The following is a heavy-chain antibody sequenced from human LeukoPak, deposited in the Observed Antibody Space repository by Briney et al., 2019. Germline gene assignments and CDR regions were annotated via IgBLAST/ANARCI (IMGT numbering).Heavy chain of an antibody. CDR1: GFTFSSYA. D-gene: IGHD5-12*01. V-gene: IGHV3-11*03. CDR2: ISSSSSYT. J-gene: IGHJ3*02. Sequence: GGSLRLSCAASGFTFSSYAMSWVRQAPGKGREGVSYISSSSSYTNYAASVKGRFTISRDNAKNSLYLQMNSLKTEDTAVYYCTTGGSVIVAGTRAFDIWGQGTLVTVSS. CDR3: TTGGSVIVAGTRAFDI.